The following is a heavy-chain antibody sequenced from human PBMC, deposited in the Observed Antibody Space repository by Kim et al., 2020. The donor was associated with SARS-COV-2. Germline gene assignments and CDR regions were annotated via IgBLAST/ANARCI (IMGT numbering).Heavy chain of an antibody. V-gene: IGHV1-69*13. CDR3: AGYRGHYYYYGMDV. CDR1: GGTFSSYA. D-gene: IGHD5-12*01. CDR2: IIPIFGTA. J-gene: IGHJ6*02. Sequence: SVKVSCKASGGTFSSYAISWVRQAPGQGLEWMGGIIPIFGTANYAQKFQGRVTITADESTSTAYMELSSLRSEDTAVYYCAGYRGHYYYYGMDVWGQGTTVTVSS.